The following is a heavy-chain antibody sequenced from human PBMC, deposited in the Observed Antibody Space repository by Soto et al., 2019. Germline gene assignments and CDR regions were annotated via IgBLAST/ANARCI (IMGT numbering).Heavy chain of an antibody. Sequence: PGGSLRLSCSASQFTFRSYGMHWVRQAPGKGLEWVSLIYSGGSTFYADSVKGRFTISRDNSKNTLFLQMNSLRAEDTAVYFCATYTSLDYWGQGTLVTVSS. CDR1: QFTFRSYG. V-gene: IGHV3-NL1*01. J-gene: IGHJ4*02. CDR2: IYSGGST. D-gene: IGHD2-2*02. CDR3: ATYTSLDY.